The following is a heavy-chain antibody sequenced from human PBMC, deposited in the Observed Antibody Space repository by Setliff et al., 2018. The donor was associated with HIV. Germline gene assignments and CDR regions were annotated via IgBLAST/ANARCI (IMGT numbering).Heavy chain of an antibody. CDR1: VGSFSGYY. D-gene: IGHD3-22*01. CDR3: ARGPLDSSGYRSDAFDI. V-gene: IGHV4-34*01. CDR2: ISHSGRT. J-gene: IGHJ3*02. Sequence: SETLSLTCAVYVGSFSGYYWSWIRQPPGKGLEWIGEISHSGRTNYNPSLKSRVTISVDTSKNQFSLKLSSVTAADTAVYYCARGPLDSSGYRSDAFDIWGQGTMVTVSS.